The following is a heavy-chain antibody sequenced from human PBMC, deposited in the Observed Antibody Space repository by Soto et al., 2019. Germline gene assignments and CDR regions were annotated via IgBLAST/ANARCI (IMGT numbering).Heavy chain of an antibody. CDR3: AKEVIDSYYDSSGYTGDY. Sequence: GGSLRLSCAASVFTFSSYAMSWVRQAPGKGLEWVSAISGSGGSTYYADSVKGRFTISRDNSKNTLYLQMNSLRAEDTAVYYCAKEVIDSYYDSSGYTGDYWGQGNLVTVSS. CDR1: VFTFSSYA. J-gene: IGHJ4*02. V-gene: IGHV3-23*01. D-gene: IGHD3-22*01. CDR2: ISGSGGST.